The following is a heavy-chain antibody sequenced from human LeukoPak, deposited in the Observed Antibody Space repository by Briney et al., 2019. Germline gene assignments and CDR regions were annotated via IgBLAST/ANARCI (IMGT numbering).Heavy chain of an antibody. CDR3: ARARDSPDFDY. J-gene: IGHJ4*02. CDR2: IWYDGSNK. Sequence: PGGSLRLSCAASGFTFSSYGMHWVRQAPGKGLEWVAVIWYDGSNKYYADSVKGRFTISRDNSKNTLYLQMSSLRAEDTAVYYCARARDSPDFDYWGQGTLVTVSS. V-gene: IGHV3-33*01. D-gene: IGHD3-22*01. CDR1: GFTFSSYG.